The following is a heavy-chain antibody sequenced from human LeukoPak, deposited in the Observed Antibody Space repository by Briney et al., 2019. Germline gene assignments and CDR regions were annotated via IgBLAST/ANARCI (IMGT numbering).Heavy chain of an antibody. D-gene: IGHD3-22*01. J-gene: IGHJ4*02. Sequence: ASVKVSCKASGGTFSSYAISWVRQAPGQGLEWMGGIIPIFGTANYAQKFQGRVTITADESTSTAYMELSSLRSEDTAVYYCARDLRYYDSSGYYYGYHDYWGQGTLVTVSS. CDR1: GGTFSSYA. CDR3: ARDLRYYDSSGYYYGYHDY. CDR2: IIPIFGTA. V-gene: IGHV1-69*13.